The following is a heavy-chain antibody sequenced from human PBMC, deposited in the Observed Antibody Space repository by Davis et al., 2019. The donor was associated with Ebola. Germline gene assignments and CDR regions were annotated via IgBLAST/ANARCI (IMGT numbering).Heavy chain of an antibody. D-gene: IGHD7-27*01. CDR1: GFTFRGYW. CDR3: ARDYWGSGDY. Sequence: GESLKISCAASGFTFRGYWMLWVRRRPGKGLEWVSRINPEKSVANYAESVKGRFTISRDNAKNTLYLQMDSLRAEDTATYYCARDYWGSGDYWGQGTLVTVSS. J-gene: IGHJ4*02. V-gene: IGHV3-74*01. CDR2: INPEKSVA.